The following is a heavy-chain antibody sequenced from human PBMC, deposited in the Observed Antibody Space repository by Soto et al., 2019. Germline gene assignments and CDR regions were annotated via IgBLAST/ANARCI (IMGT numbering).Heavy chain of an antibody. V-gene: IGHV3-23*01. CDR3: AKDLSVVVPAANVY. J-gene: IGHJ4*02. Sequence: EVQLLESGGGLVQPGGSLRLSCAASGFTFSSYAMSWVRQAQGKGLEWVSAISGSGGSTYYADSVKGRFTISRDNSKNTLYLQMNSLRAEDTAVYYCAKDLSVVVPAANVYWGQGTLVTVS. D-gene: IGHD2-2*01. CDR1: GFTFSSYA. CDR2: ISGSGGST.